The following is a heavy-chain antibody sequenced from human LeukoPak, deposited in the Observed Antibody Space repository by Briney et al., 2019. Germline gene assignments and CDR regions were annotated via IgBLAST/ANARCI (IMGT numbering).Heavy chain of an antibody. Sequence: PPETLSLTCTVSGGSISSSSYYWGWIRQPPGKGLEWIGSIYYSGSTNYNPSLKSRVTMSVDTSKNQFSLKLSSVTAADTAVYYXXXXXXXXSSSWKAIDYWGQGTLVTVSS. J-gene: IGHJ4*02. D-gene: IGHD6-13*01. CDR2: IYYSGST. CDR1: GGSISSSSYY. V-gene: IGHV4-39*07. CDR3: XXXXXXXSSSWKAIDY.